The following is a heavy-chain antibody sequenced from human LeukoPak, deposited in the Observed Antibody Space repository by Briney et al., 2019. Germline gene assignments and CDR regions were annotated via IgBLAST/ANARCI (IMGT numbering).Heavy chain of an antibody. D-gene: IGHD3-22*01. CDR2: IRYDGNNK. V-gene: IGHV3-30*02. CDR1: GFTFNNYG. Sequence: AGGSLRLSCAASGFTFNNYGMHWVRQAPGKGLEWVAFIRYDGNNKDYADSVKGRFTISRDNSKNTLYLQMNSLRAEDTAVYYCAKSSPRITMIVCDYWGQGTLVTVSS. CDR3: AKSSPRITMIVCDY. J-gene: IGHJ4*02.